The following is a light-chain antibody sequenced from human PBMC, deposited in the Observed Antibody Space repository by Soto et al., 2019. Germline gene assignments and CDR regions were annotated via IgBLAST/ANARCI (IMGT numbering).Light chain of an antibody. J-gene: IGLJ3*02. Sequence: QPVLTQPPSASETPGQRVTISCSGSSSNIGSNTVNWYQQLPGTAPKLLIYGDSQRPSGVPDRFSGSKSGTSASLAISGLQSEDEADYYCAAWDDSLSVVFGGGTKLTVL. V-gene: IGLV1-44*01. CDR2: GDS. CDR3: AAWDDSLSVV. CDR1: SSNIGSNT.